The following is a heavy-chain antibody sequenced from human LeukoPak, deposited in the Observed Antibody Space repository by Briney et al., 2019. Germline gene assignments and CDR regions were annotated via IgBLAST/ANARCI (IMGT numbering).Heavy chain of an antibody. CDR1: GFTFSSYS. CDR2: ISSSSSTI. J-gene: IGHJ4*02. D-gene: IGHD1-26*01. Sequence: GGSLRLSCAASGFTFSSYSMNWVRQAPGKGLEWVSYISSSSSTIYYADSVKGRFTIPRDNAKNSLYLQMNSLRAEDTAVYYCAREGQWELLGRGYYFDYWGQGTLVTVSS. V-gene: IGHV3-48*01. CDR3: AREGQWELLGRGYYFDY.